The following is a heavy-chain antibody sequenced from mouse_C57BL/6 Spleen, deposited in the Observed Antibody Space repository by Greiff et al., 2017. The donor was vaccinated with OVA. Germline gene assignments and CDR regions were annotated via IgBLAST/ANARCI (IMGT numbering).Heavy chain of an antibody. CDR2: ISYDGSN. Sequence: VQLKESGPGLVKPSQSLSLTCSVTGYSITSGYYWNWIRQFPGNKLEWMGYISYDGSNNYNPSLKNRISITRDTSKNQFFLKLNSVTTEDTATYYCARDGYYAEDAYWGQGTLVTVSA. D-gene: IGHD2-3*01. J-gene: IGHJ3*01. CDR3: ARDGYYAEDAY. CDR1: GYSITSGYY. V-gene: IGHV3-6*01.